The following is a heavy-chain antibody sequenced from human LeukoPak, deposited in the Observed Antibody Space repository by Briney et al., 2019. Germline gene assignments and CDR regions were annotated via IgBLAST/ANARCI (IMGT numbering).Heavy chain of an antibody. CDR3: AREISRFGI. D-gene: IGHD3-16*01. Sequence: GGSLRLSCAASGFTFSSYAMRWVRQAPGKGLEWVSSIYIGGSTYYADSVKGRFTISRDNPNNTLYLQMHSLRAEDTAVYYCAREISRFGIWGQGTLVTVSS. CDR2: IYIGGST. J-gene: IGHJ4*02. CDR1: GFTFSSYA. V-gene: IGHV3-66*01.